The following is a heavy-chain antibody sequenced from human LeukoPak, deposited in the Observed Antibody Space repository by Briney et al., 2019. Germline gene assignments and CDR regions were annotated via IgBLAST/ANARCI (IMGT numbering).Heavy chain of an antibody. CDR1: GGTFSSYA. Sequence: SVKVSCKASGGTFSSYAISWVRQAPGQGLEWMGGIIPIFGTANYAQKFQGRVTITADESTSTAYMELSSLRSEDTAVYYCARIPLEVVVPAANHWYLDLWGRGTLVTVSS. D-gene: IGHD2-2*01. V-gene: IGHV1-69*01. CDR3: ARIPLEVVVPAANHWYLDL. J-gene: IGHJ2*01. CDR2: IIPIFGTA.